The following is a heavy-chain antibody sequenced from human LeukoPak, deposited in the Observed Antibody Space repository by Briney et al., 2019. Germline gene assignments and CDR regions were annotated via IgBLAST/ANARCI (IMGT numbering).Heavy chain of an antibody. D-gene: IGHD2-21*02. V-gene: IGHV3-9*01. CDR1: GFTFDDYA. CDR2: INWNGGST. J-gene: IGHJ5*02. CDR3: AKTASDNWFDP. Sequence: GRSLRLSCAASGFTFDDYAMHWVRQAPGKALEWVSGINWNGGSTGYADSVKGRFTISRDNAKNSLYLQMNSLRAEDTAVYYCAKTASDNWFDPWGQGTLVTVSS.